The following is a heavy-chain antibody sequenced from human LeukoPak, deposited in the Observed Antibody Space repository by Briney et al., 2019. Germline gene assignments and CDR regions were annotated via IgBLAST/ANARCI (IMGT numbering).Heavy chain of an antibody. Sequence: SETLSLTCAVYGGSFSGYYWSWIRQPPGKGLESIGEINHSGSTNYNPSLKSRVTISVDTSKNQFSLKLSSVTAADTAVYYCARAKLYMDFWSNAFDIWGQGTMVTVSS. CDR1: GGSFSGYY. CDR3: ARAKLYMDFWSNAFDI. CDR2: INHSGST. V-gene: IGHV4-34*01. D-gene: IGHD3-3*01. J-gene: IGHJ3*02.